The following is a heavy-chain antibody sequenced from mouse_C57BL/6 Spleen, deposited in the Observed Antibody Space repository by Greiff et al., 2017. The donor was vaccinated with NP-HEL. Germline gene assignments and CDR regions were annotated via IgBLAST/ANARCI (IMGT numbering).Heavy chain of an antibody. Sequence: DVKLVESEGGLVQPGSSMKLSCTASGFTFSDYYMAWVRQVPEKGLEWVANINYDGSSTYYLDSLKSRFIISRDNAKNILYLQMSSLKSEDTATYYCARERIYYGSSYAMDYWGQGTLVTVSS. CDR2: INYDGSST. D-gene: IGHD1-1*01. J-gene: IGHJ4*01. V-gene: IGHV5-16*01. CDR3: ARERIYYGSSYAMDY. CDR1: GFTFSDYY.